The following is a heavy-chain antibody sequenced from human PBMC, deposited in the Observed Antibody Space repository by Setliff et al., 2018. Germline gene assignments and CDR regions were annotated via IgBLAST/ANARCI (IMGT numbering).Heavy chain of an antibody. CDR2: ITPNSGGT. V-gene: IGHV1-2*02. CDR3: ARVGVPSGYWYYLDY. D-gene: IGHD3-22*01. CDR1: GYTFTGYS. J-gene: IGHJ4*02. Sequence: ASVKVSCKASGYTFTGYSIHWVRQAPGQGLEWMGWITPNSGGTNYAQKFKGRVTMTRDTSVTTVHMELRRLTSDDTAIYYCARVGVPSGYWYYLDYWGQGTQVTVSS.